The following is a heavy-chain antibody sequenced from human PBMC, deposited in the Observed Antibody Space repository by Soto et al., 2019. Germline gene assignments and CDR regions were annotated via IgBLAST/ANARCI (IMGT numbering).Heavy chain of an antibody. D-gene: IGHD3-16*01. V-gene: IGHV4-59*01. CDR3: ARGSDGDYSDY. J-gene: IGHJ4*02. CDR1: GGSISNYY. Sequence: SETLSLTDTVSGGSISNYYWTWIRQPPGKGLEWIGYISYSGSTNYNPSLKSRVTISLDTSNKQFSLKLSSVTAADTAVYYCARGSDGDYSDYWGQGTLVTVSS. CDR2: ISYSGST.